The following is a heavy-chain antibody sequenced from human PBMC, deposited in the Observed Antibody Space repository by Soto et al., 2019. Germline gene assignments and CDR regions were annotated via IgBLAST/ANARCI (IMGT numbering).Heavy chain of an antibody. J-gene: IGHJ6*02. D-gene: IGHD4-4*01. V-gene: IGHV4-34*01. CDR1: GGSFSGYY. Sequence: QVQLQQWGAGLLKPSETLSLTCAVYGGSFSGYYWSWIRQPPGKGLEWIGEINHSGSTNYNPSLKSRVTISVDTSKNQFSLKLSSVTAADTAVYYCARGRGFRGRHDYSSNYYYYYGMDVWGQGTTVTVSS. CDR2: INHSGST. CDR3: ARGRGFRGRHDYSSNYYYYYGMDV.